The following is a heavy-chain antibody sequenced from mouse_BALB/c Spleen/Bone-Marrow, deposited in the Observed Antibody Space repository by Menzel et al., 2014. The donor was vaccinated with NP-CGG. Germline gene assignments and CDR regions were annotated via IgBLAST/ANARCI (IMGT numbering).Heavy chain of an antibody. Sequence: EVKLMESGGGLVQPGGSLKFSCAASGFDFSRYWMSWVRQAPGKGLEWIGEINPDSRTINYSPSLKDKFIISRDNAKNTLYLRLNKVRSEDTALYYCARPDYYGYLNYWGQGTTLTVSS. CDR3: ARPDYYGYLNY. CDR2: INPDSRTI. V-gene: IGHV4-1*02. CDR1: GFDFSRYW. J-gene: IGHJ2*01. D-gene: IGHD1-1*01.